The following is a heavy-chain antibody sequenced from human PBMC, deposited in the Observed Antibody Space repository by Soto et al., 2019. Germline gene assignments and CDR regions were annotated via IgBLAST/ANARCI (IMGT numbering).Heavy chain of an antibody. CDR3: TRDMGGRGGY. Sequence: EVQLVESGGGLVQPGGSLRLSCAASGFTFSSYWMHWVRQAPGKGLVWVSRTNEDGSTINYADSVKGRFTISRDNAKNTLNRKMNSRGAEDTAVYYWTRDMGGRGGYWGQGTLVTVSS. J-gene: IGHJ4*02. D-gene: IGHD3-16*01. CDR1: GFTFSSYW. CDR2: TNEDGSTI. V-gene: IGHV3-74*01.